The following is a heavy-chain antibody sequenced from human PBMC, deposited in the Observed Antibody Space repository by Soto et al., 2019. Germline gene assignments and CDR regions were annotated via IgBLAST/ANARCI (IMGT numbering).Heavy chain of an antibody. CDR1: GYSFTNND. CDR2: MNPGSGDT. CDR3: ARVATFGSLNWFGP. Sequence: GSAVKVSCKASGYSFTNNDVSWVRQATGQGLEWMGWMNPGSGDTGYAQKFQGRVTMTRDISIATAYMELSSLRSDDTAIYYCARVATFGSLNWFGPRGQGTMGTVSS. D-gene: IGHD3-16*01. J-gene: IGHJ5*02. V-gene: IGHV1-8*01.